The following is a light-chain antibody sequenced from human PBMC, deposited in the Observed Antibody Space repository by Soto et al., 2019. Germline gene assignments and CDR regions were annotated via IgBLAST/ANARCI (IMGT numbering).Light chain of an antibody. J-gene: IGLJ2*01. CDR3: SSYAGSSTWV. CDR1: SSDVGAYNY. V-gene: IGLV2-8*01. Sequence: QSAPTQPPSASGSPGQSATISCTGTSSDVGAYNYVSWYQQYPDKAPKLIIYEVSKRPSGVPNRFSGSKSGNTASLTVSGLQPEDEADYYCSSYAGSSTWVFGGGTKLTVL. CDR2: EVS.